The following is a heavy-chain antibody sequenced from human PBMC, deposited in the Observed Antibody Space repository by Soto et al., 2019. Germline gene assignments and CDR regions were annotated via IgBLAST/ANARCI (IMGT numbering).Heavy chain of an antibody. V-gene: IGHV3-23*01. J-gene: IGHJ6*02. Sequence: EVQLLESGGGLVQPGGSLRLSCAASGFTFSSYAMSWVRQAPGKGLEWVSAISGSGGSTYYADSVKGRFTISRDNSKNTLDLQMNSLRAEDTAVYYCAKEGAVAGSYYYYGMDVWGQGTTVTVSS. D-gene: IGHD6-19*01. CDR3: AKEGAVAGSYYYYGMDV. CDR1: GFTFSSYA. CDR2: ISGSGGST.